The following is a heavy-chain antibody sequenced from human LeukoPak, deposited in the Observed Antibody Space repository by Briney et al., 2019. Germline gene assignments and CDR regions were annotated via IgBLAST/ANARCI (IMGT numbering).Heavy chain of an antibody. CDR2: ISGSAGRT. Sequence: GGSLRLSCAASGFNFGTYAMNWVRQAPGKGLEWVSSISGSAGRTYYADSVKGRFTISRDNSKNTLSLQMNSLRADDTAVYYCARDGEPRYWGSGYYYGMDVWGHGATVTVSS. CDR3: ARDGEPRYWGSGYYYGMDV. V-gene: IGHV3-23*01. D-gene: IGHD7-27*01. J-gene: IGHJ6*02. CDR1: GFNFGTYA.